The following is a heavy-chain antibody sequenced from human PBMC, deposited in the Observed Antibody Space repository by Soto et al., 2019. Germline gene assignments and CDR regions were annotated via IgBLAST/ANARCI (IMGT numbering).Heavy chain of an antibody. D-gene: IGHD5-12*01. CDR1: GXTLSSNA. V-gene: IGHV1-69*13. Sequence: SVEVCCKDSGXTLSSNARRWVRQAKEQGLEWMGGIIPIFGTANYAQKFQGRVTITADESTSTAYMELSSLRSEDTAVYYCARDGSVEMATITHWFDPWGQGTLVT. CDR2: IIPIFGTA. CDR3: ARDGSVEMATITHWFDP. J-gene: IGHJ5*02.